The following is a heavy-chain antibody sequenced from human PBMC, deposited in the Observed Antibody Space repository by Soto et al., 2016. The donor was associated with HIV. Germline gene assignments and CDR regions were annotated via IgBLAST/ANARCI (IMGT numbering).Heavy chain of an antibody. J-gene: IGHJ4*02. D-gene: IGHD2-2*01. CDR3: ARDPSQLGYFDY. CDR1: GFTFSSYS. V-gene: IGHV3-48*04. CDR2: ISSSSSTI. Sequence: EVQLVESGGGLVQPGGSLRLSCAASGFTFSSYSMNWVRQAPGEGLEWVSYISSSSSTIYYADSVKGRFTISRDNAKNSLYLQMNSLRAEDTAVYYCARDPSQLGYFDYVGPGNPGHRLL.